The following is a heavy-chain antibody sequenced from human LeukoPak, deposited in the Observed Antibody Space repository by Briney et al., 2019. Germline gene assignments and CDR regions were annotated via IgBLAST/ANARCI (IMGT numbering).Heavy chain of an antibody. CDR1: GGSISSGGYY. J-gene: IGHJ6*02. CDR3: ARLRVGAYYYYGMDV. Sequence: SETLSLTCTVSGGSISSGGYYWSWIRQHPGKGLEWIGYIYYSGSTYYNPSLKSRITISVDTSKNQFSLKLSSVTAADTAVYYCARLRVGAYYYYGMDVWGQGTTVTVSS. D-gene: IGHD1-26*01. V-gene: IGHV4-31*03. CDR2: IYYSGST.